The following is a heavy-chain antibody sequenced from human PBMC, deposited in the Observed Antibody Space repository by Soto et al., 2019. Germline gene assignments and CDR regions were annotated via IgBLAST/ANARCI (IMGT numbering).Heavy chain of an antibody. J-gene: IGHJ6*02. Sequence: EVQLVESGGGLVQPGGSLRLSCVDSGFTFSSYRMSWVRQAPVKGLEWVGNIKQDGSEENYVDSLKGRFTISRDNAKNSMYLQMNSLRAEETAVYYCARIAATGRGWDVWGQGTTVVVSS. CDR1: GFTFSSYR. V-gene: IGHV3-7*01. CDR2: IKQDGSEE. D-gene: IGHD6-13*01. CDR3: ARIAATGRGWDV.